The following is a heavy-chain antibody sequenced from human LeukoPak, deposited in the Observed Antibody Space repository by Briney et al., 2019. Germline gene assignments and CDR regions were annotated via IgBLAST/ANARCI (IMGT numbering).Heavy chain of an antibody. CDR3: ARWLTT. CDR1: GDSVSNNSAS. V-gene: IGHV6-1*01. CDR2: TYYRSRWYK. J-gene: IGHJ5*02. Sequence: SQTLSLTCVTSGDSVSNNSASWNWIRQSPSRGLEWLGRTYYRSRWYKDYAVSVKSRITINPDTSKNQFSLQLNSVTPEDTAVYYCARWLTTWGQGTLLTVSS. D-gene: IGHD3-9*01.